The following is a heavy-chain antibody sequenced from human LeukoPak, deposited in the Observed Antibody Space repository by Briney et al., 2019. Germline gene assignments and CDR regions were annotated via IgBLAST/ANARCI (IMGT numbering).Heavy chain of an antibody. V-gene: IGHV3-23*01. Sequence: XLSCXAXXFTFSSYAMSWVRRAPGKGLEWVSAISGSGGSTYYADSVKGRFTISRDNSKNTLYLQMNSLRAEDTAVYYCAKDLLSGSYYIFDYWGQGTLVTVSS. J-gene: IGHJ4*02. CDR2: ISGSGGST. CDR1: XFTFSSYA. CDR3: AKDLLSGSYYIFDY. D-gene: IGHD1-26*01.